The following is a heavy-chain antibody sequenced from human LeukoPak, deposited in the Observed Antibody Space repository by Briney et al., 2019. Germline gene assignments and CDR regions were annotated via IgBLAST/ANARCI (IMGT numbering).Heavy chain of an antibody. D-gene: IGHD6-13*01. J-gene: IGHJ4*02. V-gene: IGHV3-30-3*01. CDR2: ISYDGSNK. CDR1: GFTFSSYA. CDR3: ASSPFIAAAIDY. Sequence: PGGSLRLSCAASGFTFSSYAMHWVRQAPGKGLEWVAVISYDGSNKYYADSVKGRFTISRDNSKNTLYLQMNCLRAEDTAVYYCASSPFIAAAIDYWGQGTLVTVSS.